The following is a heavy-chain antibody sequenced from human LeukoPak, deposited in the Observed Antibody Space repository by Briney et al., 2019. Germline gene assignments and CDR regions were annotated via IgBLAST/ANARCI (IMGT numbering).Heavy chain of an antibody. V-gene: IGHV4-31*03. CDR3: AREWIQQYGMDV. CDR1: GGSISSGGYY. J-gene: IGHJ6*02. Sequence: SETLSLTCTVSGGSISSGGYYWSWIRQHPGKGLEWIGYIYYSGSTYYNPSLKSRVTISVDTSKNQFSLKLGSVTAADTAVYYCAREWIQQYGMDVWGQGTTVTVSS. CDR2: IYYSGST. D-gene: IGHD5-18*01.